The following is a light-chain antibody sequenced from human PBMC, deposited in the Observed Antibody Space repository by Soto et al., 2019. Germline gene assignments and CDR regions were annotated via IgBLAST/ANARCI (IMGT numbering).Light chain of an antibody. CDR2: GAS. CDR3: QQYHNWPPTERFT. Sequence: EIVMTQSPATLSVSPGERATLSCRASQSVSRNLAWYQHKPGQAPRLLIYGASTRATGIPARFSGSGSGTEFTLTIKNLQSEDFAVYYCQQYHNWPPTERFTFGPGTKLEIE. V-gene: IGKV3-15*01. J-gene: IGKJ2*01. CDR1: QSVSRN.